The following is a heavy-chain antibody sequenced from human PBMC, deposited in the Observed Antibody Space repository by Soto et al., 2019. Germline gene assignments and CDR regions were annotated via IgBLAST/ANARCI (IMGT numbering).Heavy chain of an antibody. CDR2: ISGGGVGT. J-gene: IGHJ4*02. CDR1: GFTFSSYW. Sequence: GGSLRLSCAASGFTFSSYWMHWVRQVPGKGLEWVSTISGGGVGTYFADSVRGRYTISRDKSRNTVFLEMNSLRVEDTALYYCAKEKLVVPAAVRGIFDFWGRGTLVTVSS. V-gene: IGHV3-23*01. CDR3: AKEKLVVPAAVRGIFDF. D-gene: IGHD2-15*01.